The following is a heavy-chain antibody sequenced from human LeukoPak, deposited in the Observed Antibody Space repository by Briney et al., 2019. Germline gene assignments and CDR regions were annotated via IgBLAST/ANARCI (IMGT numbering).Heavy chain of an antibody. Sequence: GGSLRLSCAASGFSFSTYGMHWVRQAPLKGLEWVAAISYDGRNQNYADSVKGRFTVFRDNSQNTLYLQMNNLRAEDTAVYYCAKPPSIASRANYWGQGTLVTVSS. CDR1: GFSFSTYG. V-gene: IGHV3-30*18. CDR2: ISYDGRNQ. D-gene: IGHD6-6*01. J-gene: IGHJ4*02. CDR3: AKPPSIASRANY.